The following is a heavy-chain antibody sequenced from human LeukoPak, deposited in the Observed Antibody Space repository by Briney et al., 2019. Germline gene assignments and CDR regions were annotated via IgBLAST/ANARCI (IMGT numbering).Heavy chain of an antibody. CDR3: ARGITIFGVVPIAAFDI. CDR1: GGSISSYY. D-gene: IGHD3-3*01. CDR2: IYYSGST. V-gene: IGHV4-59*01. Sequence: SETLSLTCTVSGGSISSYYWSWIRQPPGKGPEWIGYIYYSGSTNYNPSLKSRVTISVDTSKNQFSLKLSSVTAADTAVYYCARGITIFGVVPIAAFDIWGQGTMVTVSS. J-gene: IGHJ3*02.